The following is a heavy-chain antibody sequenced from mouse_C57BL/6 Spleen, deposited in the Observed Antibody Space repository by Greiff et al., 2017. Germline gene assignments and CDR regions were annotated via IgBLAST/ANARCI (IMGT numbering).Heavy chain of an antibody. CDR3: ARYDNGGGPWFGY. Sequence: VQLQQSGAELAKPGASVKLSCKASGYTFTSYWMHWVKQRPGQGLEWIGYINPSSGYTKYNQKFKDKATLTADKSSSTAYMQLSSLTYEGSAVYSCARYDNGGGPWFGYWGQETLVTLSA. CDR2: INPSSGYT. CDR1: GYTFTSYW. V-gene: IGHV1-7*01. D-gene: IGHD2-4*01. J-gene: IGHJ3*01.